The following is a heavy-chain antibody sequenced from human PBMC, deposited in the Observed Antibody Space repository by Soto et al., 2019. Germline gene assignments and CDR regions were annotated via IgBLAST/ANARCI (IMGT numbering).Heavy chain of an antibody. Sequence: GGSLRLSCAASGFTFSSYAMSWVRQAPGKGLEWVSAISGSGGSTYYADSVKGRFTISRDNSKNSLYLQMNSLRAEDTAVYYCARDPTGYSGYDYVFTSYYMDVWGKGTTVTVSS. CDR1: GFTFSSYA. J-gene: IGHJ6*03. CDR2: ISGSGGST. V-gene: IGHV3-23*01. D-gene: IGHD5-12*01. CDR3: ARDPTGYSGYDYVFTSYYMDV.